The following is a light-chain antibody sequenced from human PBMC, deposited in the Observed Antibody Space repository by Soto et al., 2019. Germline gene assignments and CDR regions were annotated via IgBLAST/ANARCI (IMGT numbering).Light chain of an antibody. CDR3: QQYGRSPLMYS. CDR2: GAS. CDR1: QSVNSNF. Sequence: EIVLTQSPGTLSLSPGERATLSCRASQSVNSNFLAWYQQKPGQAPRLLIYGASTRAAGVPDRFSGSGSGKDFTLTNNRLEPEDFAVYYCQQYGRSPLMYSFGQGTKLGVK. V-gene: IGKV3-20*01. J-gene: IGKJ2*01.